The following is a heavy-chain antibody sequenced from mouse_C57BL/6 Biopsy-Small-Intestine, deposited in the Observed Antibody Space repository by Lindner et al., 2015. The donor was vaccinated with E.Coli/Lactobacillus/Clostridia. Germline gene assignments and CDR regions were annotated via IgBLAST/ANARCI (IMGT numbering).Heavy chain of an antibody. J-gene: IGHJ1*01. V-gene: IGHV1-81*01. CDR1: GGTFSSYA. CDR2: IILIFGTA. D-gene: IGHD1-1*01. CDR3: ARAYRGYSSGWYYYYGMDV. Sequence: SVKVSCKASGGTFSSYAISWVRQAPGQGLEWMGGIILIFGTANYAQKFQGRVTITADESTSTAYMELSSLRSEDTAVYYCARAYRGYSSGWYYYYGMDVWGQGTTVTVSS.